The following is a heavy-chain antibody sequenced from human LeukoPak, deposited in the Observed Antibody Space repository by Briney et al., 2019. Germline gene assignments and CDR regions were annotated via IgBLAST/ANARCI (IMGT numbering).Heavy chain of an antibody. D-gene: IGHD3-10*01. CDR1: GFTVSSNY. CDR3: ARVGGSGSYLCYYYMDV. V-gene: IGHV3-53*01. Sequence: GGSLRLSCAASGFTVSSNYMSWVRQAPGKGLEWASVIYSGGSTYYADSVKGRFTISRDNSKNTLYLQMNSLRAEDTAVYYCARVGGSGSYLCYYYMDVWGKGTTVTISS. CDR2: IYSGGST. J-gene: IGHJ6*03.